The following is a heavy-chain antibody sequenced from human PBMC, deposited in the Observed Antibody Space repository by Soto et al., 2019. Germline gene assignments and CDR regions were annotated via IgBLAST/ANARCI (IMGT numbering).Heavy chain of an antibody. Sequence: QVHLVQSGAEVKKPGASVKVSCKASGYTFTNYYINWVRQAPGLGLAWMGRFNPSTGSTSYKQKCQGRVTMTTATCTTTVFMGLRSLISEDTAIYYCTRASCNNTTWYSRTRGLCLFDPWGQGPPVNVSS. J-gene: IGHJ5*02. V-gene: IGHV1-46*03. CDR2: FNPSTGST. CDR1: GYTFTNYY. D-gene: IGHD2-2*01. CDR3: TRASCNNTTWYSRTRGLCLFDP.